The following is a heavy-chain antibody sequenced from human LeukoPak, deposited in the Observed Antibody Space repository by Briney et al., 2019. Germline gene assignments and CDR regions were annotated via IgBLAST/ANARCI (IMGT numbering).Heavy chain of an antibody. CDR2: IRSKANSYAT. CDR3: TRGMDYYGSGTYYSV. V-gene: IGHV3-73*01. Sequence: GGSLRLSCAASGFTFSGSAMHWVRQASGKGLEWVGRIRSKANSYATAYAASVKGRFTISRDDSKNTAYLQMNSLKTEDTAVYYCTRGMDYYGSGTYYSVWGQGTLVTVSS. J-gene: IGHJ4*02. D-gene: IGHD3-10*01. CDR1: GFTFSGSA.